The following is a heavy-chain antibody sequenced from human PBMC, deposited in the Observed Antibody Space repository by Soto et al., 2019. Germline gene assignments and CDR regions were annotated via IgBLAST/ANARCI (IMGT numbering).Heavy chain of an antibody. V-gene: IGHV3-11*01. CDR2: ISSSGSTI. CDR1: GFTFSDYY. J-gene: IGHJ6*03. D-gene: IGHD2-2*01. CDR3: ARKPATLGLAAAMRPHMNYMDV. Sequence: GGSLRLSCAASGFTFSDYYMSWIRQAPGKGLEWVSYISSSGSTIYYADSVKGRFTISRDNAKNSLYLQMNSLRAEDTAVYYCARKPATLGLAAAMRPHMNYMDVRGKGTTVTVSS.